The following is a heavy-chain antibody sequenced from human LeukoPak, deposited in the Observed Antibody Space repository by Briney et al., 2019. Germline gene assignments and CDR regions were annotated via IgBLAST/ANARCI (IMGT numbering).Heavy chain of an antibody. CDR3: ARDSLVGFDY. CDR1: GFTFSSYE. D-gene: IGHD2-21*01. V-gene: IGHV3-48*03. Sequence: GGSLRLFCAASGFTFSSYEMNWVRQAPGKGLEWVSYISSSGGTIYYADSVKGRFTISRDNAKNSLYLQMNSLRAEDTAVYYCARDSLVGFDYWGQGTLVTVSS. CDR2: ISSSGGTI. J-gene: IGHJ4*02.